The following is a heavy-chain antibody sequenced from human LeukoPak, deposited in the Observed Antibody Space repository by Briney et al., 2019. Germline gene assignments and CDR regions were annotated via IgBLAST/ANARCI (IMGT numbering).Heavy chain of an antibody. CDR3: AKVFQGRDDY. Sequence: SETLSLTCTVSGGSISSSSYYWGWIRQPPGKGLEWIGSIYHSGSTYYNPSLKSRVTISVDTSKNQFSLKLSSVTAADTAVYYCAKVFQGRDDYWGQGTLVTVSS. CDR1: GGSISSSSYY. V-gene: IGHV4-39*07. CDR2: IYHSGST. J-gene: IGHJ4*02. D-gene: IGHD2/OR15-2a*01.